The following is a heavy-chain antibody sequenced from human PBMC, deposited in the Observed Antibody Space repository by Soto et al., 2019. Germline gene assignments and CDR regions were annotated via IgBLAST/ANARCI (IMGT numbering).Heavy chain of an antibody. D-gene: IGHD1-26*01. CDR1: GFTFSSYS. V-gene: IGHV3-48*02. CDR2: ISSGSKTI. CDR3: ASEDILGARSFDY. J-gene: IGHJ4*02. Sequence: PGGSLRLSCVASGFTFSSYSVNWVRQAPGKGLEWVSYISSGSKTIYYADSVKGRFTVSRDNAKNSQFLQMSSLRDEDTAVYYCASEDILGARSFDYWGQGTLVTVSS.